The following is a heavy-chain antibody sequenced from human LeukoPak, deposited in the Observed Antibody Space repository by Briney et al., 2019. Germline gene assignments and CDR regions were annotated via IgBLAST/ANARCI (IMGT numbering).Heavy chain of an antibody. CDR2: IKQDGSEK. Sequence: GGSLRLSCAASGFTFSSYWMSWVRQAPGKGLEWVANIKQDGSEKYYVDSVKGRFTISRDNAKNSLYLQMNSLRAEDTAVYYCARTGPSSGRYAPYYYGMDVWGQGTTVTVSS. CDR3: ARTGPSSGRYAPYYYGMDV. J-gene: IGHJ6*02. D-gene: IGHD6-19*01. CDR1: GFTFSSYW. V-gene: IGHV3-7*01.